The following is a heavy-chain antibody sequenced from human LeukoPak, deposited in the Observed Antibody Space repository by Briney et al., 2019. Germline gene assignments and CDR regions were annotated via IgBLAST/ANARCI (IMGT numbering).Heavy chain of an antibody. Sequence: PSQTLSLACTVSGGSISSGSYYWSWIRQPAGKGLEWIGRIYTSGSTNYNPSLKSRVTISVDTSKNQFSLKLSSVTAADTAVYYCARGQYQLLYRGASLSFDPWGQGTLVTVSS. J-gene: IGHJ5*02. V-gene: IGHV4-61*02. CDR2: IYTSGST. CDR1: GGSISSGSYY. D-gene: IGHD2-2*02. CDR3: ARGQYQLLYRGASLSFDP.